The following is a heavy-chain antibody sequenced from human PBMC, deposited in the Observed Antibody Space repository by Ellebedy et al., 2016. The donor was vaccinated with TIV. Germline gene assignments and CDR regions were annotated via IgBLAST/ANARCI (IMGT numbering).Heavy chain of an antibody. D-gene: IGHD6-6*01. CDR2: INAGNGNT. CDR3: AREYSSSSLGIDY. V-gene: IGHV1-3*01. Sequence: ASVKVSCKASGYTFTSYDINWVRQAPGQGLEWIGWINAGNGNTKYSQKFQGRVTITRDTSASTAYMELSSLRSEDTAVYYCAREYSSSSLGIDYWGQGTLVTVSS. J-gene: IGHJ4*02. CDR1: GYTFTSYD.